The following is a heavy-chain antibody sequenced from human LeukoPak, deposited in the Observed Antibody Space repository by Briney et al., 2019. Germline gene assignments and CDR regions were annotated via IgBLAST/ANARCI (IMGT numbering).Heavy chain of an antibody. J-gene: IGHJ4*02. CDR2: IYYSGST. CDR3: QSRFLEWLLDY. Sequence: SETLSLTCTVSGGSISTYYWSWIRQSPGKGLECIGYIYYSGSTNYNPSLKSRVTISVDTSKNQFSLRLSSVTAADTAMYYCQSRFLEWLLDYWGQGTLVSVSS. D-gene: IGHD3-3*01. CDR1: GGSISTYY. V-gene: IGHV4-59*08.